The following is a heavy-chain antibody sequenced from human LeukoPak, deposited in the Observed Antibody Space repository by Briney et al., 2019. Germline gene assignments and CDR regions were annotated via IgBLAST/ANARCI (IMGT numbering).Heavy chain of an antibody. CDR2: ISAGGGST. J-gene: IGHJ4*02. Sequence: GGSLRLSCAASGLTFSDYSMTWVRQAPGKGLFWVSGISAGGGSTYFADSVKGRFTVSRDNSRNTLHLQMNSLRAEDTAVYYCARGRVYVYYFDYWGQGTLVTVSS. CDR1: GLTFSDYS. V-gene: IGHV3-23*01. CDR3: ARGRVYVYYFDY. D-gene: IGHD3-10*02.